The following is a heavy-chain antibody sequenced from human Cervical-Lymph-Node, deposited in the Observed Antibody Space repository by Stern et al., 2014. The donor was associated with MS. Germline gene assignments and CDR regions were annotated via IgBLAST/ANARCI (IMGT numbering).Heavy chain of an antibody. CDR1: GYTITGYY. V-gene: IGHV1-2*02. Sequence: QLVQSGAEVKKPGASVKVSCKASGYTITGYYIHWVRQAPGQGLEWMGWIHANSGATKYAQNFQGRFSMTRDTSISTAHMELSGLRADDTAVYYCARDLAGDGDLYLDYWGQGTLVTVSS. J-gene: IGHJ4*02. CDR2: IHANSGAT. CDR3: ARDLAGDGDLYLDY. D-gene: IGHD7-27*01.